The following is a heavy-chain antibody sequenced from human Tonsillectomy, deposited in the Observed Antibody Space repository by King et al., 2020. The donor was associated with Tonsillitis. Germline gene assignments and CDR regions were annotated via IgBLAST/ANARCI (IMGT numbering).Heavy chain of an antibody. D-gene: IGHD3-3*01. V-gene: IGHV3-53*01. CDR3: VGCTIFGVALDAFDI. Sequence: EVQLVESGGGLIQPGGSLRLSCAASGFTVSSNYMIWVRQAPGKGLEGVSIIYSGGSTYYSEPVKGRFTISRDNSKNTLYLQMNSLRAEDTAVYYCVGCTIFGVALDAFDIWGQGTMVTVSS. CDR2: IYSGGST. CDR1: GFTVSSNY. J-gene: IGHJ3*02.